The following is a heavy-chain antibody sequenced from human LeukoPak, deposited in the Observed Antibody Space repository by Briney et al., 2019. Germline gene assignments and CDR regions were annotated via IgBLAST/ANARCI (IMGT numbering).Heavy chain of an antibody. J-gene: IGHJ4*02. V-gene: IGHV5-51*01. CDR3: ARHLGGDRTSGYYNY. Sequence: GEPLKISFKASGYCFTYYFIAWVRPMPGKGLEWMGIIYPGDSDTKYSPSFQGQVTISADKSTNTAYLQWSSLEASDTAMYYCARHLGGDRTSGYYNYWGQGTLVTVSS. CDR1: GYCFTYYF. D-gene: IGHD3-3*01. CDR2: IYPGDSDT.